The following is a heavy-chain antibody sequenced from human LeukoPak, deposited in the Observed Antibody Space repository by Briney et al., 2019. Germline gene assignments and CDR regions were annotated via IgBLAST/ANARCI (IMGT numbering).Heavy chain of an antibody. CDR3: ARVSITGYYYYMDV. Sequence: GGSLRLSCAASGFTFNSYSMFCVRQAPGEGLEWLSYITSSNNTIYYSVSVKGRLTISRDNAQNSLYLQMNSLRAEDTALYYCARVSITGYYYYMDVWGKGTTVTVSS. D-gene: IGHD5-24*01. J-gene: IGHJ6*03. V-gene: IGHV3-48*01. CDR1: GFTFNSYS. CDR2: ITSSNNTI.